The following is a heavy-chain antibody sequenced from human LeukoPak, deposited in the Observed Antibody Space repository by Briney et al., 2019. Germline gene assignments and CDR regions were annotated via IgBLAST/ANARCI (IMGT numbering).Heavy chain of an antibody. Sequence: SETLSLTCTVSGGSITNSNYFWGWIRQPPGKGLEWIGSIYHSGNTYYNPSLKSRVTISVDTSKNQFSLKLTSVTAADTATYYCARHGYCSGGSCYSAYYYYLDVWGKGTTVTVSS. CDR3: ARHGYCSGGSCYSAYYYYLDV. CDR1: GGSITNSNYF. J-gene: IGHJ6*03. CDR2: IYHSGNT. D-gene: IGHD2-15*01. V-gene: IGHV4-39*01.